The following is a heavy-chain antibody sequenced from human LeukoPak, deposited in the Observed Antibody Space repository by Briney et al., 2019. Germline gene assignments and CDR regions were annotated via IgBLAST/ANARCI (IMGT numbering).Heavy chain of an antibody. CDR2: ISAYNGNT. D-gene: IGHD2-15*01. V-gene: IGHV1-18*01. CDR1: GYTFTSYG. Sequence: ASVKVSCKASGYTFTSYGISWARQAPGQGLEWMGWISAYNGNTNYAQKLQGRVTMTTDTSTSTAYMELRSLRSDDTAVYYCAIDGYCSGGSCPSYYYYGMDVWGQGTTVTVSS. CDR3: AIDGYCSGGSCPSYYYYGMDV. J-gene: IGHJ6*02.